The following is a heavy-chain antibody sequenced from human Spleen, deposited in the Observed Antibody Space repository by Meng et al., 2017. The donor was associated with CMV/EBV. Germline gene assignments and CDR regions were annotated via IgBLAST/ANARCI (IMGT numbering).Heavy chain of an antibody. CDR2: LYSGGST. CDR1: GFKVSDNY. CDR3: AKGPRAAAGRNWFDP. V-gene: IGHV3-53*01. J-gene: IGHJ5*02. Sequence: GGSLRLSCAASGFKVSDNYMSWVRQAPEKGLEWVSVLYSGGSTYYAASVKGRFTISRDNSKNTLYLQMNSLRVEDTAVYYCAKGPRAAAGRNWFDPWGQGTLVTVSS. D-gene: IGHD6-13*01.